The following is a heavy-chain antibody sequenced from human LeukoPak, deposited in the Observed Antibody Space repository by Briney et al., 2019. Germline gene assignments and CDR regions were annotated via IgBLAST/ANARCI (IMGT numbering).Heavy chain of an antibody. CDR1: GGSISSSSYY. D-gene: IGHD3-10*01. CDR2: IYYSGST. CDR3: ARPRRGELYDY. J-gene: IGHJ4*02. Sequence: SETLSLTCTVSGGSISSSSYYWGWIRQPPGKGLEWIGSIYYSGSTYYNPSLKSRVTISVDTSKNQFSLKLSSATAADTAVYYCARPRRGELYDYCGQGTLVTVSS. V-gene: IGHV4-39*01.